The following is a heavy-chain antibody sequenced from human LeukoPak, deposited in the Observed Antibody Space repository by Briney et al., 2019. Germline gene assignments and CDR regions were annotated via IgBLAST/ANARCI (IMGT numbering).Heavy chain of an antibody. CDR3: AGRPYPYYYDSGGYTRVYWFDP. CDR1: GGTFSSYA. D-gene: IGHD3-22*01. CDR2: IIPIFGTA. J-gene: IGHJ5*02. V-gene: IGHV1-69*13. Sequence: SVKVSCKASGGTFSSYAISWVRQAPGQGLEWMGGIIPIFGTANYAQKFQGRVTITADESTSTAYMELSSLRSEDTAVYYCAGRPYPYYYDSGGYTRVYWFDPWGQGTLVTVSS.